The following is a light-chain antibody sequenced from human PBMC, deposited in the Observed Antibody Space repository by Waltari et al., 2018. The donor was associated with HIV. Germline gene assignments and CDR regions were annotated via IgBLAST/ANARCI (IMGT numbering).Light chain of an antibody. V-gene: IGLV3-21*02. J-gene: IGLJ2*01. CDR1: NIAVKS. CDR3: QAWGNNTVV. Sequence: SYVLTQPPSVSVAPGQTASITCGGDNIAVKSVHRDQQRPGQAPVLVVYDDKDRPSGIPERFSSSNSGNTAALTITGAQAEDEADYFCQAWGNNTVVFGGGTKLTVL. CDR2: DDK.